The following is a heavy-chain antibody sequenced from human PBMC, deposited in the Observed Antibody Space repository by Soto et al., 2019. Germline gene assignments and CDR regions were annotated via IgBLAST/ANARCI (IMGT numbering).Heavy chain of an antibody. CDR1: GLTVSRNH. CDR3: ARDGWVRGGNRTYYYFGLDV. J-gene: IGHJ6*01. Sequence: EVQLVESGGGLVQPGGSLRLSCAGSGLTVSRNHMSWVRQAPGKGLEWVSVIFTTGSTNYADSVKGRFTISRHKSNNTVFFQMNSLRAEDTAVYYCARDGWVRGGNRTYYYFGLDVWGQGTTVTVPS. D-gene: IGHD1-26*01. V-gene: IGHV3-53*04. CDR2: IFTTGST.